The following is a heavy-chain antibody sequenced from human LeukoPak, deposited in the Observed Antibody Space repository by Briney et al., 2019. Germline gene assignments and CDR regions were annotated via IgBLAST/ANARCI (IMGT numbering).Heavy chain of an antibody. D-gene: IGHD2-2*01. Sequence: SGTPSPTCTVSGDSISSRSYCWDWISQPPGGGLGWRGCLFYGGSTYYNPSLKSRASISVGTSKNWFSLWLMSVTPADTAVYVRARGQPAATPIDSWGQGMLVTVSS. CDR1: GDSISSRSYC. CDR2: LFYGGST. CDR3: ARGQPAATPIDS. J-gene: IGHJ4*02. V-gene: IGHV4-39*01.